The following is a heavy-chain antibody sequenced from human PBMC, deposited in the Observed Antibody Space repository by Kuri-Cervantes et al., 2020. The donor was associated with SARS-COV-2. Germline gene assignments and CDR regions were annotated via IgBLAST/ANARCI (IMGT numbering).Heavy chain of an antibody. CDR2: MNPDTGNA. V-gene: IGHV1-8*02. D-gene: IGHD1-7*01. CDR1: GYTFTNND. Sequence: ASVKVSCKASGYTFTNNDINWVRQASGQGLEWMGWMNPDTGNAGYAQKFQGRVTMTRSMSTSTAYMELNSLRAEDTAVYYCAREGLELSPFDYWGQGTLVTVSS. CDR3: AREGLELSPFDY. J-gene: IGHJ4*02.